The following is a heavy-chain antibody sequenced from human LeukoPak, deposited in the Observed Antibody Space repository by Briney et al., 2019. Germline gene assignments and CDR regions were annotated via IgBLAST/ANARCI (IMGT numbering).Heavy chain of an antibody. J-gene: IGHJ4*02. Sequence: GGSLRLSCAASGFTFSSYGMHWVRQAPGKGLEWVAFIRYDGSNKYYADSVKGRFTISRDNSKNTLYLQVNSLRAEDTAVYYCAKAVAAAGTLDYWGQGTLVTVSS. D-gene: IGHD6-13*01. CDR1: GFTFSSYG. CDR2: IRYDGSNK. V-gene: IGHV3-30*02. CDR3: AKAVAAAGTLDY.